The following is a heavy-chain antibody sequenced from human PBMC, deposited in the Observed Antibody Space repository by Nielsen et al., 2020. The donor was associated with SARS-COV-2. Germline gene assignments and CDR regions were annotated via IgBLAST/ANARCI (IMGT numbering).Heavy chain of an antibody. V-gene: IGHV4-34*01. CDR2: INHSGST. CDR1: GGSFSGYY. Sequence: ETLSLTCAVYGGSFSGYYWSWIRQPPGRGLEWIGEINHSGSTNYNPSLKSRVTISVDTSKNQFSLKLSSVTAADTAVYYCARNRVGATRYMDVWGKGTTVTVSS. CDR3: ARNRVGATRYMDV. J-gene: IGHJ6*03. D-gene: IGHD1-26*01.